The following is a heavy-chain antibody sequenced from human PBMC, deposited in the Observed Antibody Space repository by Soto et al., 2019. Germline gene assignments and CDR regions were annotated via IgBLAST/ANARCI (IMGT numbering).Heavy chain of an antibody. CDR1: GFTFSGSA. V-gene: IGHV3-73*02. Sequence: EVQLVESGGGLVQPGGSLKLSCAASGFTFSGSAMHWVRQASGKGLEWVGRIRSKANSYATAYAASVKGRFTISRDDSKTTAYLQMNSLKTEDTAVYYCTRAPRDIAVAGTGNYWGQGTLVTVSS. D-gene: IGHD6-19*01. CDR2: IRSKANSYAT. J-gene: IGHJ4*02. CDR3: TRAPRDIAVAGTGNY.